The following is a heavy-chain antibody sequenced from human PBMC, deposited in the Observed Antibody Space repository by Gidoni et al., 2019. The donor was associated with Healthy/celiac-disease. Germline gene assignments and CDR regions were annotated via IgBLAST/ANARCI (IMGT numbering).Heavy chain of an antibody. CDR3: TTDMEYYYDSSGYYHVNLNDAFDI. Sequence: EVQLVESVGSLVNTEVSLRLSCETSGFTCSHALMSWDLQTPGKGLEWVGRIKRKTDGGTTDDAAPVKGRFTISRDDAKNTLYLQMNSLKTEDTAVYYCTTDMEYYYDSSGYYHVNLNDAFDIWGQGTMVTVSS. CDR2: IKRKTDGGTT. J-gene: IGHJ3*02. V-gene: IGHV3-15*05. D-gene: IGHD3-22*01. CDR1: GFTCSHAL.